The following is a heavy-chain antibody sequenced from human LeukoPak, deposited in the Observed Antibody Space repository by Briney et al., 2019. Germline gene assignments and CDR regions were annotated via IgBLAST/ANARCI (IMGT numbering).Heavy chain of an antibody. CDR3: ARGVGYYGSGSSNWFDP. Sequence: SETLSLTCAVSGYSIISGYYWGWIGQPPGKGWEWIGGIDHSGSAYYNPSLKRRVTISVDTSKNQFSLKLSSVTAADTAVYYCARGVGYYGSGSSNWFDPWGQGTLVTVSS. V-gene: IGHV4-38-2*01. CDR2: IDHSGSA. D-gene: IGHD3-10*01. J-gene: IGHJ5*02. CDR1: GYSIISGYY.